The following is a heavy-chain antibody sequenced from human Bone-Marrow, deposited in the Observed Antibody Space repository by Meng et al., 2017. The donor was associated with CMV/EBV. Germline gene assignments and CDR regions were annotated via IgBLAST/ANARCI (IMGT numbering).Heavy chain of an antibody. Sequence: GGSLRLSCAASGFAFSTYAMSWVRQAPGKGLEWVSTISASGDSTYFADSLKGRFTIARDNAKNSLFLHMNSLRVEDTAVYYCARSLGDWGQGTLVTVSS. CDR3: ARSLGD. D-gene: IGHD2-15*01. CDR1: GFAFSTYA. CDR2: ISASGDST. J-gene: IGHJ4*02. V-gene: IGHV3-23*01.